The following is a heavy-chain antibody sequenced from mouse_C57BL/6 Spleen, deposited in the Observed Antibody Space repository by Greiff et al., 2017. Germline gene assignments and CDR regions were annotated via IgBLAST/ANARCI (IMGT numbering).Heavy chain of an antibody. CDR2: IYPGDGDT. CDR1: GYAFSSSW. CDR3: AREGGTGWYFDV. V-gene: IGHV1-82*01. D-gene: IGHD2-14*01. J-gene: IGHJ1*03. Sequence: QVQLQQSGPELVKPGASVKISCKASGYAFSSSWMNWVKQRPGKGLEWIGRIYPGDGDTNYNGKFKGKATLTADKSSSTAYMQLSSLTSEDSAVYFCAREGGTGWYFDVWGTGTTVTVSS.